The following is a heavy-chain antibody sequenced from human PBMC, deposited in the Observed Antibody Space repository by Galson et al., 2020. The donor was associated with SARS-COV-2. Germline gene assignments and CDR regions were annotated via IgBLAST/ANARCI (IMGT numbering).Heavy chain of an antibody. J-gene: IGHJ4*02. CDR3: ARGDSSLTSVDY. CDR1: APSVSCACYY. CDR2: IYYRGST. V-gene: IGHV4-61*01. D-gene: IGHD6-6*01. Sequence: SQTLSPTCTLSAPSVSCACYYWSWILQPPLKGLEWFGFIYYRGSTNYSPTLKCPFTISVDTSKNQFSRKRSSVTAADTAVYYCARGDSSLTSVDYWGQGTLVTVSS.